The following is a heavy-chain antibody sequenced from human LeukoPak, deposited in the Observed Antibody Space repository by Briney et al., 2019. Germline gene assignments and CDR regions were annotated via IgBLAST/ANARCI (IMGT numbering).Heavy chain of an antibody. CDR1: VFTFSSYA. V-gene: IGHV3-23*01. CDR2: ISGSGGRT. J-gene: IGHJ6*03. CDR3: AKGQVLYYMDV. Sequence: PGLPLRLSCAASVFTFSSYATSWVRQAAGKGLEWVSAISGSGGRTYYADSVKGRFTISRDNSMNTLYLQMNSLRAEDTAVYYCAKGQVLYYMDVWGKGTTVTVSS.